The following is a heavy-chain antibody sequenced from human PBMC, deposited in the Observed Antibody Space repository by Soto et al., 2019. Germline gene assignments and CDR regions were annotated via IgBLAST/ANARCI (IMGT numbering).Heavy chain of an antibody. CDR2: INDDGTRT. CDR3: IRGPRPSSVGTGAF. D-gene: IGHD3-10*01. CDR1: GFVFNMYW. Sequence: GGSLRLSCAASGFVFNMYWMHWVRQVPGEGPEWVTRINDDGTRTDYADSAKGRFTISRDNAKDILYLQMNALRVDGTAVYYCIRGPRPSSVGTGAFWGQGPLVTVSS. J-gene: IGHJ4*02. V-gene: IGHV3-74*01.